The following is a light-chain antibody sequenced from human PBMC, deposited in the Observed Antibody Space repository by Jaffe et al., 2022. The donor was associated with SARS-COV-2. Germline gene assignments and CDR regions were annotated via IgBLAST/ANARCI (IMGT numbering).Light chain of an antibody. CDR2: GNN. Sequence: QSVLTQPPSVSGAPGQTVTISCAGSSSNIGAGFDAHWYRQVPGTAPTVLIYGNNKRPSGVPDRFSGYVSGTSASLAISGLQAEDEADYYCQSYDSSLSAWVFGAGTKVTV. CDR1: SSNIGAGFD. CDR3: QSYDSSLSAWV. V-gene: IGLV1-40*01. J-gene: IGLJ3*02.